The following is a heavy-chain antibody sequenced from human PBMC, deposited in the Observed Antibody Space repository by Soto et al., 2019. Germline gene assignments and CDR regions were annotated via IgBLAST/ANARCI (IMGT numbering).Heavy chain of an antibody. CDR1: GYTFTSYD. CDR3: MRSAVRPSGGLISPFDY. Sequence: ASVKVSCKASGYTFTSYDINWVRQATGQGLEWMGWMNPNSGNTGYAQKFQGRVTMTRNTSISTAYMELSSLRSEDTAVYYCMRSAVRPSGGLISPFDYWGQGTLVTVSS. D-gene: IGHD3-16*02. J-gene: IGHJ4*02. V-gene: IGHV1-8*01. CDR2: MNPNSGNT.